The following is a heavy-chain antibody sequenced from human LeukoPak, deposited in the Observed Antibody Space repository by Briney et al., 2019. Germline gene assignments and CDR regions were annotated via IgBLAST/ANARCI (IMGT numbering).Heavy chain of an antibody. V-gene: IGHV1-46*01. CDR2: INPSGGST. CDR1: GYTFTSYY. J-gene: IGHJ3*02. CDR3: ARANYYYDSSGYLPDAFDI. Sequence: ASVEVSCKATGYTFTSYYMHWVRQAPGQGLEWMGIINPSGGSTSYAQKFQGRVTMTRDTSTSTVYMELSSLRSEDTAVYYCARANYYYDSSGYLPDAFDIWGQGTMVTVSS. D-gene: IGHD3-22*01.